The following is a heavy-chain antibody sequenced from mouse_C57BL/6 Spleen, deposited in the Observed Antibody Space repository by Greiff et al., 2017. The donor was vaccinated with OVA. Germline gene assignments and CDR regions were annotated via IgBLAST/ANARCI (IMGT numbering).Heavy chain of an antibody. D-gene: IGHD6-1*01. CDR1: GFTFSDYG. V-gene: IGHV5-17*01. J-gene: IGHJ4*01. Sequence: EVKVVESGGGLVKPGGSLKLSCAASGFTFSDYGMHWVRQAPEKGLEWVAYISSGSSTIYYADTVKGRFTISRDNAKNTLFLQMTSLRSEDTAMYYCARPSLDYAMDYWGQGTSVTVSS. CDR2: ISSGSSTI. CDR3: ARPSLDYAMDY.